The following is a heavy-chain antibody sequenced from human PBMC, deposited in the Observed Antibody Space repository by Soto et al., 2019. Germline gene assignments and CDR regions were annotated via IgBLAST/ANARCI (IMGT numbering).Heavy chain of an antibody. J-gene: IGHJ4*02. CDR3: ARDNSGIEYGDFDY. D-gene: IGHD1-26*01. Sequence: ASVKVSCQASRYTFTGYYLHWVRQAPGQGLEWMGWINPKTGDTTYAQKFQGRVTLTRDTSISTAYMELGRLGADDTAVYYCARDNSGIEYGDFDYWGQGTLVTVSS. V-gene: IGHV1-2*02. CDR2: INPKTGDT. CDR1: RYTFTGYY.